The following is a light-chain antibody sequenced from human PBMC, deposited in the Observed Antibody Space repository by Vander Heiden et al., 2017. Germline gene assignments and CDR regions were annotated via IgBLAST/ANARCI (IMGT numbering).Light chain of an antibody. CDR1: QSVSSY. J-gene: IGKJ3*01. V-gene: IGKV3-11*01. Sequence: EFVLTQFPATLSLSPGDRATLSCRASQSVSSYLAWYQQRPGQAPRLLIYDASNRATGIPARFSGSGSGTDFTLTISSLEPEDFAVYYCQQRSNWPPLFGPGTKVDIK. CDR3: QQRSNWPPL. CDR2: DAS.